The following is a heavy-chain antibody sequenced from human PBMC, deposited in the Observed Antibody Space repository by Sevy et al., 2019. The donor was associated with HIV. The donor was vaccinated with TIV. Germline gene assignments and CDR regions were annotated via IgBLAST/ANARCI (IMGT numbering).Heavy chain of an antibody. CDR3: ARALGYCFSASCRTTYGLDV. J-gene: IGHJ6*02. D-gene: IGHD2-15*01. CDR1: GFSFSNFG. Sequence: GGSLRLSCAASGFSFSNFGMHWVRQAPGKGLEWVAVIWYDGNNKFYGDSVKGRFTISRDNSENTLFLQMSSLRAEDTAVYYCARALGYCFSASCRTTYGLDVWGQRTTVTVSS. CDR2: IWYDGNNK. V-gene: IGHV3-33*01.